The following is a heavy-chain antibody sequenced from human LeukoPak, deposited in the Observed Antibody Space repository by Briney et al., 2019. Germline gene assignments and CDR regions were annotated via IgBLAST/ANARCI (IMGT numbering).Heavy chain of an antibody. Sequence: GGSLRLSCAASGFTFSGYSLNWVRQAPGKGLEWISYISTAGTTVYYADSVKGRFTISRDNAKNSLYLQMNSLRAEDTAVYYCAREGGWYGIDYWGQGTLVTVSS. V-gene: IGHV3-48*04. J-gene: IGHJ4*02. CDR1: GFTFSGYS. D-gene: IGHD6-19*01. CDR2: ISTAGTTV. CDR3: AREGGWYGIDY.